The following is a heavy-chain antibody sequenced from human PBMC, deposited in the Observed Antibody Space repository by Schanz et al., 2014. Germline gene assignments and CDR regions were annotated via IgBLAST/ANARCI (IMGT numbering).Heavy chain of an antibody. J-gene: IGHJ3*02. CDR2: INSDGTKR. D-gene: IGHD2-21*01. CDR1: GFTLSSYG. V-gene: IGHV3-33*08. CDR3: ARDGYSVVVISPTESFDI. Sequence: QVRLVESGGGVVQPGRSLRLSCAASGFTLSSYGMHWVRQAPGKGLEWVAFINSDGTKRFYADSVKSRFTISRDNSRNTLYLQMNSLRAEDTAVYYCARDGYSVVVISPTESFDILGQGTMVTVSP.